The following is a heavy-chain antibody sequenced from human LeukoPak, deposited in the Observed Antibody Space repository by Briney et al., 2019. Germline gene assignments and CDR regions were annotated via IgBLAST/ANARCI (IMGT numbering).Heavy chain of an antibody. J-gene: IGHJ4*02. CDR1: GFTFSNYA. D-gene: IGHD6-19*01. V-gene: IGHV3-23*01. CDR2: ISGTGGST. CDR3: AKVFGGIVVAGSDY. Sequence: GGSLRLSCAASGFTFSNYAMSWVRQAPGKGLEWVPSISGTGGSTRQADSVKGRFTISRDNSKNTLYLQMNSLRGEDTAVYYCAKVFGGIVVAGSDYWGRGTLVTVSS.